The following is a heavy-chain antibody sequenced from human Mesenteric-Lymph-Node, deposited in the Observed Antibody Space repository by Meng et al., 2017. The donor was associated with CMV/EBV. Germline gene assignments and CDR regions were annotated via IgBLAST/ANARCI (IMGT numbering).Heavy chain of an antibody. J-gene: IGHJ3*02. CDR3: AREFPHMSGYAFDI. Sequence: GESLKISCAASGFTFSSYEMNWVRQAPGKGLEWVSYISSSGSTIYYADSVKGRFTISRDNAKNSLYLQMNSLRAEDTAVYYCAREFPHMSGYAFDIWGQGTMVTVS. V-gene: IGHV3-48*03. CDR2: ISSSGSTI. CDR1: GFTFSSYE. D-gene: IGHD3-3*01.